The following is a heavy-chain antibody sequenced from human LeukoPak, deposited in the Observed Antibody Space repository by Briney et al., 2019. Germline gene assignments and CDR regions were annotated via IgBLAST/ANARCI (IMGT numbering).Heavy chain of an antibody. CDR2: IYYSGST. J-gene: IGHJ4*02. D-gene: IGHD2-8*02. Sequence: LEWIGYIYYSGSTYYNPSLKSRVTISVDMSKNHFSLNLSSVTAADTAVYYCARHTGHWYFFDYWGQGTLVTVSS. CDR3: ARHTGHWYFFDY. V-gene: IGHV4-30-4*01.